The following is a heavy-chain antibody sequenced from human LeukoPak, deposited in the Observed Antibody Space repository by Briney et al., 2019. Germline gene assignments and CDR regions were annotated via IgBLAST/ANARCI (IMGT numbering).Heavy chain of an antibody. CDR2: INTNTGNP. Sequence: GASVKVSCKASGYTFTSYYMHWVRQAPGQGLEWMGWINTNTGNPTYAQGFTGRFVFSLDTSVSTAYLQISSLKAEDTAVYYCARGLNYYDSSGYYPAPSRNDAFDIWGQGTMVTVSS. V-gene: IGHV7-4-1*02. J-gene: IGHJ3*02. D-gene: IGHD3-22*01. CDR1: GYTFTSYY. CDR3: ARGLNYYDSSGYYPAPSRNDAFDI.